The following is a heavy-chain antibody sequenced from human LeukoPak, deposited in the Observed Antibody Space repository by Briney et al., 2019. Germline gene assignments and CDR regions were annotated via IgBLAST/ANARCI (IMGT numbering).Heavy chain of an antibody. J-gene: IGHJ6*03. CDR1: GFTFSSYE. CDR2: ISSSGSTI. Sequence: GGSLRLSCAASGFTFSSYEMNWVRQAPGKGLEWVSYISSSGSTIYYADSVKGRFTISRDNAKNSLYLQMNSLRAEDTAVYYCARGRTYSSGHYYYYYMDVWGKGTTVTISS. D-gene: IGHD6-19*01. CDR3: ARGRTYSSGHYYYYYMDV. V-gene: IGHV3-48*03.